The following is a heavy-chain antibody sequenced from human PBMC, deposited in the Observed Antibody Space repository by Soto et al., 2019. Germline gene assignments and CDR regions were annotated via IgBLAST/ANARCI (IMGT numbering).Heavy chain of an antibody. D-gene: IGHD6-19*01. CDR2: MSYHGNYQ. J-gene: IGHJ4*02. V-gene: IGHV3-30*18. CDR3: VKGGWYGSMSSYDC. CDR1: GFTLSSYY. Sequence: GGSLRLSCAASGFTLSSYYMHWVRQAPGKGLEWVAVMSYHGNYQFYADSVRGRFSVSRDISKSAFYLQMSSLRIEDTAIYYCVKGGWYGSMSSYDCWGQGTQVTVSS.